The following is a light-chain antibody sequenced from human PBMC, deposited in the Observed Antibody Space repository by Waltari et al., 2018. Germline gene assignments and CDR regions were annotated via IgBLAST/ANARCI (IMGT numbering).Light chain of an antibody. V-gene: IGLV2-23*01. CDR1: SSDFGNYNP. J-gene: IGLJ3*02. CDR3: CSYAGSNTLM. CDR2: EGT. Sequence: QSALTQPASVSGSPGQSITISCTGASSDFGNYNPVSWYQHHPDRAPRLIIYEGTKRPSGISNRFSASKSGYTASLTISGLQTEDEGDYYCCSYAGSNTLMFGGGTKLTVL.